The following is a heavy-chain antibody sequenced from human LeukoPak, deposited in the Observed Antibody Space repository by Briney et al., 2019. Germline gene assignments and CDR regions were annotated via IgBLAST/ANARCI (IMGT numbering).Heavy chain of an antibody. D-gene: IGHD1-1*01. Sequence: GGSLRLSCAASGFTFSSYGMHWVRQAPGKGLEWVAVISYDGSNKYYADSVKGRFTISRDNSKNTLYLQMNSLRAEDTAVYYCAREPTGTTAYYYGMDVWGQGTTVTVSS. CDR1: GFTFSSYG. V-gene: IGHV3-30*03. J-gene: IGHJ6*02. CDR3: AREPTGTTAYYYGMDV. CDR2: ISYDGSNK.